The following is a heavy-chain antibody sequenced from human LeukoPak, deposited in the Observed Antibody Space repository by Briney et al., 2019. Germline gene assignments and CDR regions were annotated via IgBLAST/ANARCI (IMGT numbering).Heavy chain of an antibody. Sequence: GGSLRLSCAASGFTFSSYAMHWVRQAPGKGLEWVAVISYDGSNKYYADSVKGRFTISRDNSKNTLYLQMNSLRAEDTAVYYCAREDADYYDSSGYLAYWGQGTLVTISS. CDR2: ISYDGSNK. J-gene: IGHJ4*02. V-gene: IGHV3-30*01. D-gene: IGHD3-22*01. CDR1: GFTFSSYA. CDR3: AREDADYYDSSGYLAY.